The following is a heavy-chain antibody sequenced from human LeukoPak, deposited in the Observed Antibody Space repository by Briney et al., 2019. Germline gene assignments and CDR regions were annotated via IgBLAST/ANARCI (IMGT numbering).Heavy chain of an antibody. J-gene: IGHJ5*02. CDR3: ARLQNSDFWSGYLHNWFDP. Sequence: SETLSLTCTVSGDSISSYYWTWIRQTPGNGLEWIGYIYTSGNANYNPSLKSRVTMSVDTSTNQFSLRLTSAIAADTAVYYCARLQNSDFWSGYLHNWFDPWGQGTLVTVSS. D-gene: IGHD3-3*01. CDR2: IYTSGNA. CDR1: GDSISSYY. V-gene: IGHV4-4*09.